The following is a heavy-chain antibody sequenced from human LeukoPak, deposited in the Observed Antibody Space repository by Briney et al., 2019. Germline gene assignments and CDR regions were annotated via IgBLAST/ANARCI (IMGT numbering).Heavy chain of an antibody. J-gene: IGHJ4*02. CDR2: IYYSGST. Sequence: SETLSLTCTVSGGSISSGDYYWSWIRQPPGKGLEWIGYIYYSGSTYYNPSLKSRVTISVDTSKNQFSLKLSSVTAADTAVYYCAGQLVLTGKGYYFDYWGQGTLVTVSS. V-gene: IGHV4-30-4*08. CDR3: AGQLVLTGKGYYFDY. D-gene: IGHD6-13*01. CDR1: GGSISSGDYY.